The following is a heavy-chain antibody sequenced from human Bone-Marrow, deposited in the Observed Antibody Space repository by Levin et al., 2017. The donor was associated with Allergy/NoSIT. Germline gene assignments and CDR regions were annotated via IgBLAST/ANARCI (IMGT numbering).Heavy chain of an antibody. CDR2: MNPNSGNT. Sequence: GESLKISCKASGYTFTSYDINWVRQATGQGLEWMGWMNPNSGNTGYAQKFQGRVTMTRNTSISTAYMELSSLRSEDTAVYYCARGLRDTIFGVVTRARWFDPWGQGTLVTVSS. V-gene: IGHV1-8*01. CDR1: GYTFTSYD. J-gene: IGHJ5*02. CDR3: ARGLRDTIFGVVTRARWFDP. D-gene: IGHD3-3*01.